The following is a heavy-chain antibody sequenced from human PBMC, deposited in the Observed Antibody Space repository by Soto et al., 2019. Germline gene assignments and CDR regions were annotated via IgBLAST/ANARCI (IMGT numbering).Heavy chain of an antibody. CDR1: GGPITSSSYY. CDR2: IYYSGST. CDR3: ARGKRDYGDYRYYYYYMDV. D-gene: IGHD4-17*01. J-gene: IGHJ6*03. V-gene: IGHV4-39*01. Sequence: SETLSLTCTVCGGPITSSSYYWGWIRQPQGKGLEGIGSIYYSGSTYYNPSLKSRVPKSVDTSKNQFSQKLSSVTAADTAVYYCARGKRDYGDYRYYYYYMDVWGKGTTVTVSS.